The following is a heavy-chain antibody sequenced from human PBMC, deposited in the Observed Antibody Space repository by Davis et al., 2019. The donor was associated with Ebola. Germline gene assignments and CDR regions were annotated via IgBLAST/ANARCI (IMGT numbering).Heavy chain of an antibody. CDR1: GYTFTGYY. J-gene: IGHJ6*04. Sequence: ASVKVSCKASGYTFTGYYMHWVRQAPGQGLEWMGRINPNSGGTNYAQKFQTRVTMTTDTSTSTAYMELGSLRSDDTAVYYCARGASYLAAVATFGMDVWGKGTTVTVSS. CDR3: ARGASYLAAVATFGMDV. V-gene: IGHV1-2*06. D-gene: IGHD6-13*01. CDR2: INPNSGGT.